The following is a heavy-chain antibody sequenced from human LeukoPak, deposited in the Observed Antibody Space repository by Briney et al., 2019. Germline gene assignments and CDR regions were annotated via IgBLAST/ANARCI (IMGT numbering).Heavy chain of an antibody. V-gene: IGHV4-4*02. CDR3: AKVELAVYDYVWGGDLDY. J-gene: IGHJ4*02. Sequence: PSETLSLTCTVSGGSISSSDLWSWVRQPPGKGLEWIGEIYHSGSTNYNSSLKSRVTISVDKSKNQFSLKLSSVTASDTAVYFCAKVELAVYDYVWGGDLDYWGQGTLVTVSS. CDR1: GGSISSSDL. CDR2: IYHSGST. D-gene: IGHD3-16*01.